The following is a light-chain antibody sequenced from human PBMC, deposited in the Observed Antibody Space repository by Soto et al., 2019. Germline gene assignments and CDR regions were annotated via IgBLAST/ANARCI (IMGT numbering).Light chain of an antibody. V-gene: IGKV1-5*03. CDR1: QSISTW. J-gene: IGKJ4*01. CDR3: QQYNTYPLT. CDR2: KAS. Sequence: DIQMTQSPSTLSASVGDRVTITCRASQSISTWLAWYQQKAGKAPKLLIYKASSLEGGVPSRFSGSGSGTEFNITISSLQPDDFATSYCQQYNTYPLTFGGGTTVDIK.